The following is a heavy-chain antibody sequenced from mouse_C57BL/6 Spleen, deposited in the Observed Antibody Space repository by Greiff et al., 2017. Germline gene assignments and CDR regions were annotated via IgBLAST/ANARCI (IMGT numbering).Heavy chain of an antibody. CDR3: ARSDLYFDY. V-gene: IGHV1-82*01. CDR2: IYPGDGDT. CDR1: GYAFSSSW. J-gene: IGHJ2*01. Sequence: QVQLQQSGPELVKPGASVKISCKASGYAFSSSWMNWVKQRPGKGLEWIGRIYPGDGDTNYNGKFKGKATLTADKSSSTAYMQLSSLTSEDSAVYFCARSDLYFDYWGQGTTLTVSS.